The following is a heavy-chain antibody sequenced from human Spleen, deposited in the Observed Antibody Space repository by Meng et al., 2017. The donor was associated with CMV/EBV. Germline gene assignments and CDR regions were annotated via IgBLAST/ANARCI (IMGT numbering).Heavy chain of an antibody. CDR3: ARDVVAGNSRFDY. V-gene: IGHV4-59*12. CDR2: IYCSRST. D-gene: IGHD6-19*01. CDR1: VGTISSYW. Sequence: VQPGESGQEPVTPSKVPCLTSAVTVGTISSYWWSWVPEQTVKGLGWIGYIYCSRSTNYNPHRRVTVTISVATTKTQISLKLRSVNATDMDVYSCARDVVAGNSRFDYWGQGTLVTVSS. J-gene: IGHJ4*02.